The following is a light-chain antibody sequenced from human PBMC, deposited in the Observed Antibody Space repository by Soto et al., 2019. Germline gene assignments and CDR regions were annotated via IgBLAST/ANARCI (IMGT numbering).Light chain of an antibody. CDR2: DVS. CDR1: SSDVGGYNY. CDR3: SSYTSSSPLGVV. J-gene: IGLJ2*01. V-gene: IGLV2-14*01. Sequence: QSALTQPASVSGSPGQSITISCTGTSSDVGGYNYVSWYQQHPGKAPKLMIYDVSNRPSGGSNRFSGSKSGNTASLTISGLQAEDEADYYCSSYTSSSPLGVVFGGGTKVTVL.